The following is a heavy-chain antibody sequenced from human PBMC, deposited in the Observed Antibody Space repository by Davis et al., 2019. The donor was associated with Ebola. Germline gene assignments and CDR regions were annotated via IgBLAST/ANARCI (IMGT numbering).Heavy chain of an antibody. CDR2: VFHTGRT. Sequence: MPSETLSLTCTVAGDSVTSENYYWVWIRQPPGKGLEFIGYVFHTGRTTYNPSLKSRLTVSVDTSMNQFSLKLHSVTAADTAVYYCERETWNAFDIWGQGKVVVVSS. V-gene: IGHV4-61*01. CDR3: ERETWNAFDI. D-gene: IGHD1-1*01. CDR1: GDSVTSENYY. J-gene: IGHJ3*02.